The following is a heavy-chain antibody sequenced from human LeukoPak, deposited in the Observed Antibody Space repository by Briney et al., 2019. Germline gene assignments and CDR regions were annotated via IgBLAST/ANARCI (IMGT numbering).Heavy chain of an antibody. J-gene: IGHJ5*02. V-gene: IGHV1-18*04. CDR1: GHTFTSYG. Sequence: GASVKVSCKASGHTFTSYGISWVRQAPGQGLEWMGWISAYNGNTNYAQKLQGRVTMTTDTSTSTAYMELRSLRSDDTAVYYCARVKRSIAAAGTPCWFDPWGQGTLVTVSS. CDR3: ARVKRSIAAAGTPCWFDP. D-gene: IGHD6-13*01. CDR2: ISAYNGNT.